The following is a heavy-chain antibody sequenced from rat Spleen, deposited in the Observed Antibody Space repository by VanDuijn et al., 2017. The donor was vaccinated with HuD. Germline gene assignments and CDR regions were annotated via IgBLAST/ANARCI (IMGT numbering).Heavy chain of an antibody. V-gene: IGHV5-29*01. D-gene: IGHD1-1*01. CDR2: ISYDGSST. J-gene: IGHJ2*01. CDR3: ARHRLLHLDY. CDR1: GFTFSNYG. Sequence: EVQLVESGGGLVQPGRSLKLSCAASGFTFSNYGMAWVRQAPTKGLEWVATISYDGSSTYYRDYVKGRFTISRDNAKSTLYLQMDSLRSEDTATYYCARHRLLHLDYWGQGVMVTVSS.